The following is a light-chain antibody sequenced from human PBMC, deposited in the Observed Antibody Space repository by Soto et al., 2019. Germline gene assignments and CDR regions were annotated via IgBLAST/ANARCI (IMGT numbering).Light chain of an antibody. V-gene: IGKV1-5*03. J-gene: IGKJ4*01. CDR3: QQSYSTPRT. CDR2: KAS. Sequence: DIQMTQSPSTLSGSVGDRVTITCRASQTISSWLAWYQQKPGKAPKLLIYKASSLESGVPSRFSGSGSGTEFTLTISSLQPDDFATYYCQQSYSTPRTFGGGTKVDIK. CDR1: QTISSW.